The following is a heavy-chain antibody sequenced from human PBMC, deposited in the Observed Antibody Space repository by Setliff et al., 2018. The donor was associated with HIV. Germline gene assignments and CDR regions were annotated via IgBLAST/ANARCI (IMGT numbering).Heavy chain of an antibody. CDR1: AFTFNIYA. J-gene: IGHJ4*02. CDR2: IDANTGIP. D-gene: IGHD1-26*01. Sequence: VASVKVSCKASAFTFNIYAIHWVRQAPGQGLEWMGYIDANTGIPTYAQALSGRFVFSLDTSVSTAYLQINSLKTEDTAMYYCARVGSYWSTFDYWGQGALVT. V-gene: IGHV7-4-1*02. CDR3: ARVGSYWSTFDY.